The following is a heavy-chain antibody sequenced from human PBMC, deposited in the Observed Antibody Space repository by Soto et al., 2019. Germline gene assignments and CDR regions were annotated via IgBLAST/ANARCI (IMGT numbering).Heavy chain of an antibody. Sequence: ASVKVSCKASGYTFTSYDISWVRQAPGQGLEWMGWISAYNGNTNYAQKLQGRVTMTTDTSTSTAYMELRSLRSDDTAVYYCAREPTYYDFWSGYLSDYYGMDVWGQGTTVTVSS. V-gene: IGHV1-18*04. J-gene: IGHJ6*02. D-gene: IGHD3-3*01. CDR3: AREPTYYDFWSGYLSDYYGMDV. CDR1: GYTFTSYD. CDR2: ISAYNGNT.